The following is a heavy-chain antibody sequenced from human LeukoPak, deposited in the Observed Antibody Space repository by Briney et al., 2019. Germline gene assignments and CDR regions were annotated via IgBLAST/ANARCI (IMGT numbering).Heavy chain of an antibody. Sequence: ASVKGSCKASGYTFTSYYMHWVRQAPGQGLEWMGIINPSGGSTSYAQKFQGRVTVTRDTSTSTVYMELSSLRSEDTAVYYCARDRLAAPLSFDYWGQGTLVTVSS. CDR2: INPSGGST. CDR1: GYTFTSYY. CDR3: ARDRLAAPLSFDY. V-gene: IGHV1-46*01. J-gene: IGHJ4*02.